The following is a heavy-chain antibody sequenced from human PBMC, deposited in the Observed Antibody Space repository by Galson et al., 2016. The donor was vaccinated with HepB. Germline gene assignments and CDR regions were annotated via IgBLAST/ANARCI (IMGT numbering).Heavy chain of an antibody. D-gene: IGHD3-3*01. J-gene: IGHJ6*03. Sequence: SLRLSCAVSGFTFISYAMSGVRQAPGKRLEWVSALSGTGGTINYADSVQGRFTISRDNSKNTLYLQMNTLRAEDTAVYYCARDGRSEDFNMDVWGKGTTVTVS. V-gene: IGHV3-23*01. CDR2: LSGTGGTI. CDR3: ARDGRSEDFNMDV. CDR1: GFTFISYA.